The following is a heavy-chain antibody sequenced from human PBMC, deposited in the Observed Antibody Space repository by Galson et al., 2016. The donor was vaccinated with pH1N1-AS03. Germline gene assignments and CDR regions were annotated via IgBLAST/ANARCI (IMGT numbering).Heavy chain of an antibody. J-gene: IGHJ6*02. CDR1: QYKFSDYW. CDR2: IDPSDPYI. Sequence: QSGAEVKKPGESLTVTCETSQYKFSDYWVHWLRQVPGKGLEWLGRIDPSDPYIDYSPSFRGHVSISVDRSLSTAYLQWRSLRASDTAVYYCAAAKKGTPPIFFYYTVDVWGQGTTVIVSS. D-gene: IGHD1-26*01. V-gene: IGHV5-10-1*01. CDR3: AAAKKGTPPIFFYYTVDV.